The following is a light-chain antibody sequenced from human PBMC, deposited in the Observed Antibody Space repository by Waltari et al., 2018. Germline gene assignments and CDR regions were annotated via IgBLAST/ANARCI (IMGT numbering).Light chain of an antibody. CDR2: DVS. V-gene: IGLV2-14*01. Sequence: QSALTQPASVSGSPRQSITISCTGTRNDVGRFDFVSWYQQHPGKAPNLLIYDVSKRPSGGSNRFSGSKSGNTASLTISGLQAEDEADYYCSSYTSSSTLGVFGGGTKLTVL. J-gene: IGLJ3*02. CDR3: SSYTSSSTLGV. CDR1: RNDVGRFDF.